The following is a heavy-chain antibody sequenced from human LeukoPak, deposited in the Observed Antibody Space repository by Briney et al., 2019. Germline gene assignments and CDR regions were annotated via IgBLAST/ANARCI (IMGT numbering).Heavy chain of an antibody. D-gene: IGHD3-22*01. Sequence: GGSLRLSCAASGFTFVSYSMNWVRQAPGKGLEWVSYISSSSSTIYYADSVKGRFTISRDNAKNSLYLQMNSLGVEDTAVFYCVRDHHRRLYDDQARNTFDIWGQGTMVTVSS. J-gene: IGHJ3*02. CDR2: ISSSSSTI. CDR1: GFTFVSYS. CDR3: VRDHHRRLYDDQARNTFDI. V-gene: IGHV3-48*01.